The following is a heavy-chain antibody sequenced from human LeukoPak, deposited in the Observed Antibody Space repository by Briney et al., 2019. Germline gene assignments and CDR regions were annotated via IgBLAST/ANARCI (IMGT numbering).Heavy chain of an antibody. D-gene: IGHD5-24*01. CDR3: ARDLDGDV. CDR2: IYYSGST. V-gene: IGHV4-39*07. J-gene: IGHJ6*02. CDR1: GGSIRNYY. Sequence: SETLSLTCIVSGGSIRNYYWSWIRQPPGKGLEWIGSIYYSGSTYYNPSLKSRVTISVDTSKNQFSLKLSSVTAADTAVYYCARDLDGDVWGQGTTVTVSS.